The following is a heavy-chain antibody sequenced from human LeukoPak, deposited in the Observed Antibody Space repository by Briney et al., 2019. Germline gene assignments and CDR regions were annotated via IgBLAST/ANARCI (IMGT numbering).Heavy chain of an antibody. V-gene: IGHV4-34*01. J-gene: IGHJ4*02. D-gene: IGHD6-19*01. CDR2: INHSGST. CDR1: GGSFSGYY. Sequence: SETLSLTCAVYGGSFSGYYWSWIRQPPGKGLEWIGEINHSGSTNYNPSLKSRVTISVDTSKNQFSLKLSSVTAADTAVYYCARGDSSGWSDYWGQGNLVIVS. CDR3: ARGDSSGWSDY.